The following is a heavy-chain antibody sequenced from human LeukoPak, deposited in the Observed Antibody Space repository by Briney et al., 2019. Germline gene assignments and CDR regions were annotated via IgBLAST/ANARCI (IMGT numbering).Heavy chain of an antibody. V-gene: IGHV4-39*07. D-gene: IGHD3-3*01. CDR2: IYHSGST. CDR3: ARGEYFLTIFGVVITNWFDP. CDR1: GGSISSSSYY. J-gene: IGHJ5*02. Sequence: SETLSLTCTVSGGSISSSSYYWGWIRQPPGKGLEWIGSIYHSGSTNYNPSLKSRVTISVDTSKNQFSLKLSSVTAADTAVYYCARGEYFLTIFGVVITNWFDPWGQGTLVTVSS.